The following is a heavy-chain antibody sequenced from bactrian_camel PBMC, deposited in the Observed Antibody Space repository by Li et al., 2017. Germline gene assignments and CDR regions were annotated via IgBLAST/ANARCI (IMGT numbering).Heavy chain of an antibody. CDR1: GASIGTTC. CDR2: VARGDGSS. J-gene: IGHJ4*01. V-gene: IGHV3S25*01. Sequence: QLVESGGDSVQPGGSLRLSCVASGASIGTTCMAWFRQFPGKEREGVAAVARGDGSSYYAGSAKGRFTISHDNAKSTMYLEMNSLKPEDTAMFYCATRIAYYNSVYSSAINWGQGTQVTVS. CDR3: ATRIAYYNSVYSSAIN. D-gene: IGHD2*01.